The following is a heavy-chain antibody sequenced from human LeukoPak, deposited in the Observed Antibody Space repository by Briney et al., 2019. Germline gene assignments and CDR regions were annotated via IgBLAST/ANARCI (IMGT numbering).Heavy chain of an antibody. Sequence: GGSLRLSCAASGFTFSSYWMSWVRQAPGKGLEWVANIKQDGSEKYYVDSVKGRFTISRDNAKNSLYLQMNSLRAEDTAVYYCARGSGTINLSFDYWGQGTLVTVSS. D-gene: IGHD6-19*01. V-gene: IGHV3-7*01. CDR1: GFTFSSYW. CDR2: IKQDGSEK. J-gene: IGHJ4*02. CDR3: ARGSGTINLSFDY.